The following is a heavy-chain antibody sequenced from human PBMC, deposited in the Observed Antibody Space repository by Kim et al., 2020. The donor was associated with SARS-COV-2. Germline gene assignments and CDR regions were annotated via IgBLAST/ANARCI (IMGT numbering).Heavy chain of an antibody. J-gene: IGHJ6*02. V-gene: IGHV3-11*01. D-gene: IGHD1-26*01. CDR2: ISSSGSTI. CDR1: GFTFSDYY. Sequence: GGSLRLSCAASGFTFSDYYMSWIRQAPGKGLEWVSYISSSGSTIYYADSVKGRFTISRDNAKNSLYLQMNSLRAEDTAVYYCANWKWEPFIDGMDVGGQGTTVTVSS. CDR3: ANWKWEPFIDGMDV.